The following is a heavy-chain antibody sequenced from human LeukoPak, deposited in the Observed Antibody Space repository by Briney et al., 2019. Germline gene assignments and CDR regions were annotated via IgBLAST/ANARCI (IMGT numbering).Heavy chain of an antibody. V-gene: IGHV3-7*01. J-gene: IGHJ6*04. Sequence: GGSLRLSCSASGFTFSTSWMSWVRQAPGKGLEWVANINQDESVKYYVDSVKGRFTTSRDNARNSLYLQMNSLRADDTAVYYCAELGITMIGGVWGKGTAVTISS. CDR2: INQDESVK. D-gene: IGHD3-10*02. CDR1: GFTFSTSW. CDR3: AELGITMIGGV.